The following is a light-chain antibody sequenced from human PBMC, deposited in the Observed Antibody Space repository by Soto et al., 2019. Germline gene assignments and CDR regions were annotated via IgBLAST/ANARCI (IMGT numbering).Light chain of an antibody. Sequence: QSALTQPPSASGSPGQSVTISCTGTSSDIGGYNYVSWYQQHPGKAPKVMIYEVSKRPSGVPDRFSGSKSGNTASLTVSGLKPEDEADYYCSSYAGRNNLGVFGGGTKLTVL. CDR3: SSYAGRNNLGV. J-gene: IGLJ3*02. CDR1: SSDIGGYNY. CDR2: EVS. V-gene: IGLV2-8*01.